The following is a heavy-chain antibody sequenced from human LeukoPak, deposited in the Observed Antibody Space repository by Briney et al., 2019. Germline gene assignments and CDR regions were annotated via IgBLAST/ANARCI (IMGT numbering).Heavy chain of an antibody. D-gene: IGHD3-10*01. Sequence: PGGSLRLSCAASGFTFSSYAMSWVRQAPGKGLEWVSAISGGGGSTYYADSVKGRFTISRDNSKNTLYLQVNSLRAEDTAVYYCAKENVLWFGELLYTDAFDIWGQGTMVTVSS. J-gene: IGHJ3*02. CDR2: ISGGGGST. CDR3: AKENVLWFGELLYTDAFDI. CDR1: GFTFSSYA. V-gene: IGHV3-23*01.